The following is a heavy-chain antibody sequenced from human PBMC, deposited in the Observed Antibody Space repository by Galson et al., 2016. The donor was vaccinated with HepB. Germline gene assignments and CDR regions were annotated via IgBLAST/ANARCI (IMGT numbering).Heavy chain of an antibody. J-gene: IGHJ4*02. CDR3: ARLYYDFWSGYRVDFDY. CDR1: GSSFTSYW. CDR2: IDPSDSYT. Sequence: QSGAEVKKPGESLRISCKGSGSSFTSYWISWVRQMPGKGLEWMGRIDPSDSYTNYSPSFQGHVTISADKSISTAYLQWSSLKASDTAMYYCARLYYDFWSGYRVDFDYWGQGTLVTVSS. V-gene: IGHV5-10-1*01. D-gene: IGHD3-3*01.